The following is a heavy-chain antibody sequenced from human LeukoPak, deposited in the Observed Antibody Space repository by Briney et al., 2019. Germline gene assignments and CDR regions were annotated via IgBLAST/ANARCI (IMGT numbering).Heavy chain of an antibody. CDR3: ARRRPPVGATGMNWFDP. Sequence: GESLKISCQGSGYSFTTCWIGWVRQIAGKLLEWMWIIAHGGSETSDRTSFHRHATTTDAKSISTYKLLWSRLKAADTAMYYCARRRPPVGATGMNWFDPWGQGTLVTVSS. J-gene: IGHJ5*02. D-gene: IGHD1-26*01. CDR2: IAHGGSET. CDR1: GYSFTTCW. V-gene: IGHV5-51*01.